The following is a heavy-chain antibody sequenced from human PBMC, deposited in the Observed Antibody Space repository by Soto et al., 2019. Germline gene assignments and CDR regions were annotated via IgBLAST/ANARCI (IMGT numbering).Heavy chain of an antibody. CDR1: GFTFGDYA. CDR2: IRSKAYGGTT. Sequence: PGGSLRLSCTASGFTFGDYAMSWVRQAPGKGLEWVGFIRSKAYGGTTEYAASVKGRFTISRDDSQSIAYLQINSLKTEDTAVYYWSRDQRFLESLLSGDYYYYYGMDVWGQGTTVTVSS. J-gene: IGHJ6*02. V-gene: IGHV3-49*04. CDR3: SRDQRFLESLLSGDYYYYYGMDV. D-gene: IGHD3-3*01.